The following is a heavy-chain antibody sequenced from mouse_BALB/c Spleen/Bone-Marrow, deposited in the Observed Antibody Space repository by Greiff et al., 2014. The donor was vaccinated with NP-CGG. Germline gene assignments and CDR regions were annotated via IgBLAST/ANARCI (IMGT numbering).Heavy chain of an antibody. CDR1: GYSFTSYW. D-gene: IGHD2-12*01. Sequence: LVESRAELVKPGASVKLSCKASGYSFTSYWMHWVKQRPGQGLEWIGEISPSNGRSNYNEKFKSKATLTVDKSSSTAYMQLSGLTSEDSAVYYCTRSELRRGGYASDYWGLGTSVTVSS. V-gene: IGHV1S81*02. CDR2: ISPSNGRS. J-gene: IGHJ4*01. CDR3: TRSELRRGGYASDY.